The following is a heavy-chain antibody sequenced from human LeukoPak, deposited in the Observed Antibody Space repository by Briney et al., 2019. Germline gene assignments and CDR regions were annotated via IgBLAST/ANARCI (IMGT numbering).Heavy chain of an antibody. CDR2: INPSGGST. CDR1: GYTFTSYY. J-gene: IGHJ4*02. Sequence: ASVKVSCKASGYTFTSYYMHWVRQAPGQGLEWMGIINPSGGSTSYAQKFQGRVTMTRDTSTSTVYMELSSLRSEDTAVYYCARGPHIVVVPAAIFDPNFDYWGQGTLVTVSS. CDR3: ARGPHIVVVPAAIFDPNFDY. D-gene: IGHD2-2*01. V-gene: IGHV1-46*01.